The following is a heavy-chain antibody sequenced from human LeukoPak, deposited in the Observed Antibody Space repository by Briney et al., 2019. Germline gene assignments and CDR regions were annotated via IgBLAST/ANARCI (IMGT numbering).Heavy chain of an antibody. J-gene: IGHJ5*02. CDR3: ARDSSRAVAGSFWFDP. D-gene: IGHD6-19*01. V-gene: IGHV3-21*01. CDR1: GFTFSSYS. CDR2: ISSSSSYI. Sequence: GGSLRLSCAASGFTFSSYSMNWVRQAPGKGLEWVSSISSSSSYIHYADSVKGRFTISRDNAKNSLYLQMNSLRAEDTAVYYCARDSSRAVAGSFWFDPWGQGTLVTVSS.